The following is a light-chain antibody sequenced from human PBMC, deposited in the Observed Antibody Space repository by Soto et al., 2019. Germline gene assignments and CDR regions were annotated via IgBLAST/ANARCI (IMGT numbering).Light chain of an antibody. CDR1: QSISSW. J-gene: IGKJ1*01. V-gene: IGKV1-5*01. Sequence: DIQMTQYPSTLSASVGDRVTITCRASQSISSWLAWYQQKPGKATKLLIYDASSLESGVPSSFSGSGSGKEFHPTISSLQADNFANYYCQQYNSYSTFGQGTKVEIK. CDR3: QQYNSYST. CDR2: DAS.